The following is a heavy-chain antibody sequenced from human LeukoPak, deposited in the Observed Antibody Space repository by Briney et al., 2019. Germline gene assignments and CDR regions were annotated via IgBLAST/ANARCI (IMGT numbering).Heavy chain of an antibody. Sequence: SETLSLTCTVSGGSISSYYWSWIRQPPGKGLEWIGYIYYSGSTNYNPSLKSRVTISVGTSKNQFSLKLSSVTAADTAVYYCARAGYSNYWNYYYYGMDVWGQGTTVTVSS. D-gene: IGHD4-11*01. CDR1: GGSISSYY. CDR3: ARAGYSNYWNYYYYGMDV. J-gene: IGHJ6*02. V-gene: IGHV4-59*01. CDR2: IYYSGST.